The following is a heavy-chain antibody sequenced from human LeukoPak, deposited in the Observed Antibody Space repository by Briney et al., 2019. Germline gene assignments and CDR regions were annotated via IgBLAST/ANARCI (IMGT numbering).Heavy chain of an antibody. CDR3: AKPGFYYYDSSGYYGWQFDY. V-gene: IGHV3-23*01. Sequence: PGGSLRLSCAASGFTFSSYAMSRVRQAPGKGLEWVSAISGSGGSTYYADSVKGRFTISRDNSKNTLYLQMNSLRAEDTAVYYCAKPGFYYYDSSGYYGWQFDYWGQGTLVTVSS. CDR2: ISGSGGST. D-gene: IGHD3-22*01. J-gene: IGHJ4*02. CDR1: GFTFSSYA.